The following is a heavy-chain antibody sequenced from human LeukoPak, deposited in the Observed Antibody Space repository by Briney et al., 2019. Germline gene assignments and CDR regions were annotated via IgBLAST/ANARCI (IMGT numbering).Heavy chain of an antibody. CDR2: IYSGGGT. J-gene: IGHJ4*02. Sequence: SETLSLTCTVSGGSVSGYYWSWIRQPPGKGLEWIGQIYSGGGTIYNPSLKSRVTFSLDTSKKQLSLKLTSVTAADTAVYYCARHLSGSYSFDYWGQGTLVTVSS. CDR1: GGSVSGYY. D-gene: IGHD1-26*01. V-gene: IGHV4-34*01. CDR3: ARHLSGSYSFDY.